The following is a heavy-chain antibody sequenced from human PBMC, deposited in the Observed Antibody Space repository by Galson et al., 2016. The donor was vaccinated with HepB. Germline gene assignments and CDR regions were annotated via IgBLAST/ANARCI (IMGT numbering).Heavy chain of an antibody. CDR1: GASISRNAW. CDR2: VFHSGLT. D-gene: IGHD3-10*01. Sequence: SETLSLTCAVSGASISRNAWWSWVRQPPGKRLEWIGEVFHSGLTYYNPSLKSRVTMSVDESKNLFSLKLMSVTAADTAVYYCASYFVQSWVGSDAFDTWGQRKLVTVSS. V-gene: IGHV4-4*02. J-gene: IGHJ3*02. CDR3: ASYFVQSWVGSDAFDT.